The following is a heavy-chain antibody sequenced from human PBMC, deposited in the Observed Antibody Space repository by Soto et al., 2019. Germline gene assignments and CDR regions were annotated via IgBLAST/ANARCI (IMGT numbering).Heavy chain of an antibody. V-gene: IGHV4-59*01. CDR3: ARDLWGYCGADCYPLDV. CDR1: GGSISSDY. D-gene: IGHD2-21*02. Sequence: PSETLSLTCTVSGGSISSDYWSWIRQPPGKGLEWIGYIHYSGSTNHNPSLKSRVTISVDTSKNQFSLKLNSVTAADTAVYYCARDLWGYCGADCYPLDVWGQGTTVTVSS. CDR2: IHYSGST. J-gene: IGHJ6*02.